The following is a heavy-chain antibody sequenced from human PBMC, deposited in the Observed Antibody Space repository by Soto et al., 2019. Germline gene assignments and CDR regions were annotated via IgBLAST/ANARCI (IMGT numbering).Heavy chain of an antibody. V-gene: IGHV5-51*01. Sequence: GGSLKISCKGSGYTFTNYWIGWVPQMPGEGLGWVGILYPRDSDTKYNPSFQGQVTISPDKSITTTYLRSTSPKASYPAHNRRAAATFYYGMAVWGQGTTVTVSS. D-gene: IGHD6-25*01. CDR2: LYPRDSDT. J-gene: IGHJ6*02. CDR3: AAATFYYGMAV. CDR1: GYTFTNYW.